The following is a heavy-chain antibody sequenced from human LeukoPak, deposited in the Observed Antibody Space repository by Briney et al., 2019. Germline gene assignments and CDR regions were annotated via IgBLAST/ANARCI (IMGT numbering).Heavy chain of an antibody. CDR3: ARDAESYGMANWFDP. CDR2: IYYSGST. V-gene: IGHV4-59*01. J-gene: IGHJ5*02. Sequence: SETLSLTCTVSGGSISSYYWSWIRQPPGKELEWIGYIYYSGSTNYNPSLKSRATISVATSKNQFSLKLSSVTAADTAVYYCARDAESYGMANWFDPWGQGTLVTVSS. D-gene: IGHD5-18*01. CDR1: GGSISSYY.